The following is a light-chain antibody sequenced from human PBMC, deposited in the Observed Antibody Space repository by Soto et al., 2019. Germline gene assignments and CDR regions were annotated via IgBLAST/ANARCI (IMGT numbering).Light chain of an antibody. CDR1: QSLLHSNGYNY. CDR2: LGS. Sequence: DIVMTQSPLSLPVTPGEPASISCRSSQSLLHSNGYNYLDWYLQKPGQSPQLLIYLGSYRASGVPDRFSGGGSGTDFTLKISRVEADDFGVYYCLQTLHTPYTFGQGTKLEIK. V-gene: IGKV2-28*01. J-gene: IGKJ2*01. CDR3: LQTLHTPYT.